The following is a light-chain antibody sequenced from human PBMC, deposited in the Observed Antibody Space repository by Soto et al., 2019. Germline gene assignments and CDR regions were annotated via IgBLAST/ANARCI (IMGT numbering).Light chain of an antibody. Sequence: QSVLTQPPSASGTPGQRVTISCSGSSSIIGSNYVYWYQQLPGTAPKLLIYRNNQRPSGVPDRFSASKSGTSASLAISGLRSEDEADYFCAAWDDSLSVWVFGGGTKLTVL. J-gene: IGLJ3*02. CDR3: AAWDDSLSVWV. V-gene: IGLV1-47*01. CDR1: SSIIGSNY. CDR2: RNN.